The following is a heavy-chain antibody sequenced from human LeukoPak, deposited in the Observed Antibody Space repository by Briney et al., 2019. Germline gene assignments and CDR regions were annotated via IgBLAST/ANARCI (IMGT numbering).Heavy chain of an antibody. CDR3: ARETKQLAGDAFDI. CDR2: MNPNSGNT. Sequence: ASVKVSCKASGYTFTSYDINWVRQATGQGLEWMGWMNPNSGNTGYAQKLQGRVTITRNTSISTAYMELSSLRSEDTAVYYCARETKQLAGDAFDIWGQGTMVTVSS. D-gene: IGHD6-6*01. CDR1: GYTFTSYD. J-gene: IGHJ3*02. V-gene: IGHV1-8*03.